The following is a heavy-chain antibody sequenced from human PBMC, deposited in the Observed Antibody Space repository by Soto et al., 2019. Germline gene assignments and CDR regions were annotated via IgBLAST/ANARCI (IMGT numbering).Heavy chain of an antibody. J-gene: IGHJ4*02. CDR2: IYSGGST. CDR1: GFTVSSNY. D-gene: IGHD3-16*02. CDR3: ARVAPLWGSYRYPYFDY. V-gene: IGHV3-66*01. Sequence: PGGSLRLSCAASGFTVSSNYMSWVRQAPGKGLEWVSVIYSGGSTYYADSVKGRFTISRDNSKNTLYLQMNSLRAEDTAVYYCARVAPLWGSYRYPYFDYWGQGTLVTVSS.